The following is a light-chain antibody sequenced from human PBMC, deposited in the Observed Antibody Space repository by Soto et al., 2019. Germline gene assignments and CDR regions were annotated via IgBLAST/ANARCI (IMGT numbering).Light chain of an antibody. V-gene: IGKV1-33*01. CDR3: QQYDNLPRT. CDR1: DDIRKY. Sequence: DIQMTQSPSSLSASIGDRVTITCQASDDIRKYLNWYQQKPGKAPKLLIYSASNLESGVPSRFGGSGFGTDFIFNISSLQPEDLATYYCQQYDNLPRTFGPGTKLEIK. J-gene: IGKJ2*01. CDR2: SAS.